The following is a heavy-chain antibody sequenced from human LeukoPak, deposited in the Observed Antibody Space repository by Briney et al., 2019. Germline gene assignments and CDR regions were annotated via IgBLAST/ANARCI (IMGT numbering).Heavy chain of an antibody. V-gene: IGHV3-66*01. D-gene: IGHD5-24*01. CDR1: GFTVSHNY. CDR2: IYSGGST. CDR3: ARDLRGPLDY. J-gene: IGHJ4*02. Sequence: GGSLRLSCAASGFTVSHNYMSWVRQAPGKGLEWVSVIYSGGSTNYADSVKGRFTISRDNSKNTLYLQMNSLRAEDTAVYYCARDLRGPLDYWGQGTLVTVYS.